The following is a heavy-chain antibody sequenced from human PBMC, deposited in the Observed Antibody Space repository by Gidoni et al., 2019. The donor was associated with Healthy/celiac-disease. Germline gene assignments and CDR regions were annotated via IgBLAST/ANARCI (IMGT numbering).Heavy chain of an antibody. J-gene: IGHJ5*02. CDR1: GGSFSGYY. V-gene: IGHV4-34*01. CDR3: ASLSSIAARRA. CDR2: INHSGST. D-gene: IGHD6-6*01. Sequence: QVQLQQGGAGRWKPSETLSLTCAVYGGSFSGYYWSWIRQPPGTWLEWIGEINHSGSTNYTPSLKSRVTISVDTSKNQFSLKLSSVTAADTAVYYCASLSSIAARRAWGQGTLVTVSS.